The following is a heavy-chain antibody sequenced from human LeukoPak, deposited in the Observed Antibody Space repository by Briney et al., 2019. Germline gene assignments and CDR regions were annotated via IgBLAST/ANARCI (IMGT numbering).Heavy chain of an antibody. Sequence: GGSLRLSCAASGFTFSSYSMNWVRQAPGKGLEWVSSISSSSSYMYYADSVKGRFTISRDNAKNSLYLQMNSLRAEDTAVYYCARETFCDSSGGFDYWGQGTLVTVFS. V-gene: IGHV3-21*01. D-gene: IGHD3-22*01. CDR1: GFTFSSYS. J-gene: IGHJ4*02. CDR3: ARETFCDSSGGFDY. CDR2: ISSSSSYM.